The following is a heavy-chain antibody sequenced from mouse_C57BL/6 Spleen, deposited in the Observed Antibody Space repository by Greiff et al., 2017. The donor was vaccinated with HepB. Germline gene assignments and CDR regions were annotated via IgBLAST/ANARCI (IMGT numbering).Heavy chain of an antibody. D-gene: IGHD2-3*01. CDR3: ARGDGYYYYYAMDY. CDR1: GYTFTSYW. CDR2: IHPNSGST. J-gene: IGHJ4*01. Sequence: QVQLQQSGAELVKPGASVKLSCKASGYTFTSYWMHWVKQRPGQGLEWIGMIHPNSGSTNYNEKFKSKATLTVDKSSSTAYMQLSSLTSEDSAVYYCARGDGYYYYYAMDYWGQGTSVTVSS. V-gene: IGHV1-64*01.